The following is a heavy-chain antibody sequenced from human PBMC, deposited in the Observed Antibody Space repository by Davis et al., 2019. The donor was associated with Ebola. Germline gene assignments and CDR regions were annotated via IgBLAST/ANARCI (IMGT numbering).Heavy chain of an antibody. D-gene: IGHD6-6*01. J-gene: IGHJ4*02. V-gene: IGHV4-34*01. CDR3: ARGRGVIAARLDY. Sequence: MPSETLSLTCAVYGGSFSGYYWSWIRQPPGKGLEWIGEINHSGSTNYNPSLKSRVTISVDTSKNQFSLKLSSVTAADTAVYYCARGRGVIAARLDYWGQGTLVTVSS. CDR1: GGSFSGYY. CDR2: INHSGST.